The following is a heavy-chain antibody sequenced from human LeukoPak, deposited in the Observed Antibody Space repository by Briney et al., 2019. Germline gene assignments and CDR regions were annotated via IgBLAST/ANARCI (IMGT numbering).Heavy chain of an antibody. D-gene: IGHD2-2*01. CDR1: GGSISSYY. CDR3: ARDCSSTSCYDLDAGFDP. V-gene: IGHV4-59*01. CDR2: IYYSGST. J-gene: IGHJ5*02. Sequence: SETLSLTCTVSGGSISSYYWSWIRQPPGKGVEWIGYIYYSGSTNYNPSLKSRVTISVDTSKNQFSLKLSSVTAADTAVYYCARDCSSTSCYDLDAGFDPWGQGTLVTVSS.